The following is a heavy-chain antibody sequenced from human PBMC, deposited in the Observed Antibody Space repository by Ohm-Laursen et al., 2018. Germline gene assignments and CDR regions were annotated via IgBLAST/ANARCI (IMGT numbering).Heavy chain of an antibody. CDR1: GYTFTGYY. Sequence: GASVKVSCKASGYTFTGYYMHWVRQAPGQGLEWMGWINPNSGSTGFAQKFQGRITMTRDTSISTSYMELSRLTSDDSAVYYCARKLTFPVPGTRSYAFDFWGQGTMVTVSS. D-gene: IGHD2-15*01. J-gene: IGHJ3*01. V-gene: IGHV1-2*02. CDR2: INPNSGST. CDR3: ARKLTFPVPGTRSYAFDF.